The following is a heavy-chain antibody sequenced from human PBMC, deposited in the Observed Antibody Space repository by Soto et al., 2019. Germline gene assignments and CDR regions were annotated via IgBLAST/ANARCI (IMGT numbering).Heavy chain of an antibody. CDR2: ISAYNSNT. Sequence: QVQLVQSGAEVKKPGASVKVSCKASGYTFTSYGISWVRQAPGQGLEWMGWISAYNSNTNYAQKLQGRVTMTTDTSTSTAYMEPRRLRSDDRAEYSCARESSSSFDDSWGQGTLVTVSS. J-gene: IGHJ4*02. V-gene: IGHV1-18*01. D-gene: IGHD6-13*01. CDR3: ARESSSSFDDS. CDR1: GYTFTSYG.